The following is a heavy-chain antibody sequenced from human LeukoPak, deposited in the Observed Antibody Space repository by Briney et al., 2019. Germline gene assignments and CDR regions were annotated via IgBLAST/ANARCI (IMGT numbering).Heavy chain of an antibody. V-gene: IGHV4-59*01. J-gene: IGHJ4*02. CDR2: IYYSGST. D-gene: IGHD6-19*01. CDR1: GGSISSYY. Sequence: PSETLSLTCTVSGGSISSYYWSWIRQPPGKGLECIGYIYYSGSTNYNPSLKSRVTISVDTSKNQFSLKLSSVTAADTAVYYCARDRLDRGFDYWGQGTLVTVSS. CDR3: ARDRLDRGFDY.